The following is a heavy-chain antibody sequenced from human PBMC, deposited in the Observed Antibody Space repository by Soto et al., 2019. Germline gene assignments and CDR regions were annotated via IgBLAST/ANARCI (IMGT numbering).Heavy chain of an antibody. CDR3: ASRRYYDSSGYQDV. Sequence: ASVKVSCKASGYTFTSYGISWVRQAPGQGLEWMGWISAYNGNTNYAQKLQGRVTMTTDTSTSTAYMELRSLRSDDTAVYYCASRRYYDSSGYQDVWGQGTLVTVSS. D-gene: IGHD3-22*01. CDR1: GYTFTSYG. CDR2: ISAYNGNT. V-gene: IGHV1-18*04. J-gene: IGHJ4*02.